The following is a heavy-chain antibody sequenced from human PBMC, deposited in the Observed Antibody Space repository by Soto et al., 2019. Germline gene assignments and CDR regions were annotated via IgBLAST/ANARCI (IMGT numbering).Heavy chain of an antibody. CDR3: SSPKIAFYNWFDP. V-gene: IGHV4-39*01. CDR2: IYYSGST. Sequence: QLQLQESGPGLVKPSETLSLTCTVSGGSISSSSYYWGWIRQPPGKGLEWIGSIYYSGSTYYNPSLKSRVTISVDTSKIQFSLKLSSVTAADTAVYYCSSPKIAFYNWFDPWGQGTLVTVSS. CDR1: GGSISSSSYY. D-gene: IGHD3-3*02. J-gene: IGHJ5*02.